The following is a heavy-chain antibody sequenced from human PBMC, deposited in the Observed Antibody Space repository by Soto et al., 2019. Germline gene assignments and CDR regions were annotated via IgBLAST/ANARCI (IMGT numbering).Heavy chain of an antibody. J-gene: IGHJ4*02. V-gene: IGHV3-23*01. D-gene: IGHD5-12*01. Sequence: GGSLRLSCAASGFTFSSYAMGWVRQAPGKGLEWVSAISGSGGSTYYADSVKGRFTISRDNSKNTLYLQMNSLRAEDMAVYYCAKDPISGYDWVHFDYWGQGTLVTVSS. CDR2: ISGSGGST. CDR1: GFTFSSYA. CDR3: AKDPISGYDWVHFDY.